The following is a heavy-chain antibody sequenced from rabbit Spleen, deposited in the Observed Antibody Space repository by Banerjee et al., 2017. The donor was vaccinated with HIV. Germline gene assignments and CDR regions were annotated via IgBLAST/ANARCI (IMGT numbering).Heavy chain of an antibody. CDR2: INTGSGNT. V-gene: IGHV1S40*01. CDR1: GLDFSSSYW. D-gene: IGHD1-1*01. Sequence: QSLEESGGDLVKPGASLTLTCKASGLDFSSSYWICWVRQAPGKGPEWIGCINTGSGNTYYARWAKGRFTISKTSSTTVTLQMTSLTAADTATYFCARDTSSSFSSYGMDLWGPGTLVTVS. J-gene: IGHJ6*01. CDR3: ARDTSSSFSSYGMDL.